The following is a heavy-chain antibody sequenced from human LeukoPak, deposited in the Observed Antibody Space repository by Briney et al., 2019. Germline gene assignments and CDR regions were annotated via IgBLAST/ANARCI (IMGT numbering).Heavy chain of an antibody. Sequence: GGSLRLSCAASGFTFSDYYMSWIRQAPGKGLEWVSYIRSSSSYTNYADSVKGRFTISRENAKNSLYLQMNSLRAEDTAVYYCARDSPATYCGGDCYLGYYFDYWGQGTLVTVSS. J-gene: IGHJ4*02. CDR3: ARDSPATYCGGDCYLGYYFDY. V-gene: IGHV3-11*05. D-gene: IGHD2-21*02. CDR2: IRSSSSYT. CDR1: GFTFSDYY.